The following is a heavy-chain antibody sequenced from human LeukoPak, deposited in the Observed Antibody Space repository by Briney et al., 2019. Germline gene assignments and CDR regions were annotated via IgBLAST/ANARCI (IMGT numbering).Heavy chain of an antibody. J-gene: IGHJ3*02. V-gene: IGHV4-4*02. CDR1: GGSISSSNW. Sequence: SETLSLTCAVSGGSISSSNWWNWVRQSPGKGLEWIGEIYHGGTTNYNPSLKSRVTMSVDTSKNQFSLKLSSVTAADTAVYYCAREAQWAYCSSTSCRPGAFDIWGQGTMVTVSS. D-gene: IGHD2-2*01. CDR3: AREAQWAYCSSTSCRPGAFDI. CDR2: IYHGGTT.